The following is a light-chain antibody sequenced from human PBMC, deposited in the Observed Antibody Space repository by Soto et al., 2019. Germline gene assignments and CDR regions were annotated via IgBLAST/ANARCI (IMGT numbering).Light chain of an antibody. Sequence: DIQMTQSPSTLSASVGDRVTISCRASQSISSWLAWYQQKPGKAPKLLIYKASSLESGVPSRFSCSGSGTEFTLTIISLQPDDLATYYCQQYNTYPLTFGGGTKVEIK. V-gene: IGKV1-5*03. CDR2: KAS. J-gene: IGKJ4*01. CDR3: QQYNTYPLT. CDR1: QSISSW.